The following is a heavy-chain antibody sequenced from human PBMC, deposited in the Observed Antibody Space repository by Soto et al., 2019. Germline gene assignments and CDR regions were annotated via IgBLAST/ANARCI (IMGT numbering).Heavy chain of an antibody. Sequence: GGSLRLSCAASGFTFSSYGMHWVRQAPGKGLEWVAVIWYDGSNKYYADSVKGRFTISRDNSKNTLYLQMNSLRAEDTAVYYCARDAGPILPGLDIAAAGTYYYYYMDVWGKGTTVTVSS. D-gene: IGHD6-13*01. J-gene: IGHJ6*03. CDR1: GFTFSSYG. CDR3: ARDAGPILPGLDIAAAGTYYYYYMDV. V-gene: IGHV3-33*01. CDR2: IWYDGSNK.